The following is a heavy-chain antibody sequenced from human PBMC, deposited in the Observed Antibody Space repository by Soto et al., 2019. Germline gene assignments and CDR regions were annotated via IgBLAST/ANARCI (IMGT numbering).Heavy chain of an antibody. D-gene: IGHD2-8*01. CDR3: AKGVCTSAVRYNDY. V-gene: IGHV3-23*01. CDR2: ISGSGGNT. Sequence: GGSLRLSCAASGFTFSSYAMSWVRQTPGKGLEWVSAISGSGGNTYYADSVKGRFTISRDNSKNTLYLQMNSLRAEDTAVYYCAKGVCTSAVRYNDYWGLGTLVTVSS. CDR1: GFTFSSYA. J-gene: IGHJ4*02.